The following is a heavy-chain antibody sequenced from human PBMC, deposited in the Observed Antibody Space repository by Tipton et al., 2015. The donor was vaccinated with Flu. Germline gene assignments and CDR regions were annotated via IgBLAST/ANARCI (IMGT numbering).Heavy chain of an antibody. Sequence: QLVQSGAEVKKPGSSVNVSCKASGGTFSSYAISWVRQAPGQGLEWMGGIIPIFGTANYAQKFQGRVTITADDSTSTAYMELSSLRAEDTAVYYCARDLFSVVVITIGDAFDIWGQGTMVTVSS. CDR2: IIPIFGTA. J-gene: IGHJ3*02. V-gene: IGHV1-69*01. CDR3: ARDLFSVVVITIGDAFDI. CDR1: GGTFSSYA. D-gene: IGHD3-22*01.